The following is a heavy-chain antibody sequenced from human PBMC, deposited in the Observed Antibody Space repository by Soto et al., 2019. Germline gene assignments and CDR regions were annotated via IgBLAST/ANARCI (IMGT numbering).Heavy chain of an antibody. CDR3: ARGRYNWNYDGAGWFDP. Sequence: ASVKVSCKASGYTFTSYDINWVRQATGQGLEWMGWMNPNSGNTGYAQKFQGRVTMTRNTSISTAYMELSSLRSEDTAVYYCARGRYNWNYDGAGWFDPWGQGTLVTVSS. J-gene: IGHJ5*02. V-gene: IGHV1-8*01. D-gene: IGHD1-7*01. CDR2: MNPNSGNT. CDR1: GYTFTSYD.